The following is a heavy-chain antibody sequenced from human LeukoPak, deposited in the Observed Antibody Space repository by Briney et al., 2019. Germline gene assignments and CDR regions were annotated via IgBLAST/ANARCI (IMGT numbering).Heavy chain of an antibody. J-gene: IGHJ6*03. CDR1: GGTFSSYA. V-gene: IGHV1-69*05. CDR3: ARGHGSGSYLYYYYMDV. D-gene: IGHD3-10*01. Sequence: SVKVSCEASGGTFSSYAISWVRQAPGQGLEWMGGIIPIFGTANYAQKFQGRVTITTDESTSTAYMELSSLRSEDTAVYYCARGHGSGSYLYYYYMDVWGKGTTVTVSS. CDR2: IIPIFGTA.